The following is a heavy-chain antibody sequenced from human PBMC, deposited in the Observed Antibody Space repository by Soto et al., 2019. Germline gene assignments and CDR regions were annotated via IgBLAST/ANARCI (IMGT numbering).Heavy chain of an antibody. J-gene: IGHJ6*03. D-gene: IGHD2-15*01. CDR1: DLTLRNYY. V-gene: IGHV4-59*01. CDR3: ARNSRYCSGGSCIYYMDV. CDR2: IYYSGST. Sequence: SVTHPLINTFSDLTLRNYYLIWIRPPPGKGLEWIGYIYYSGSTNYNPSLKSRVTISVDTSKNQFSLKLSSVTAADTAVYYCARNSRYCSGGSCIYYMDVWGKGTTVIVFS.